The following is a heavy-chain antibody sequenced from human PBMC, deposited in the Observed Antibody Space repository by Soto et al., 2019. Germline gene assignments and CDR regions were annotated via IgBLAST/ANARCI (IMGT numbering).Heavy chain of an antibody. CDR1: GGSISSYY. D-gene: IGHD3-3*01. J-gene: IGHJ4*02. CDR2: IYYSGST. Sequence: WETLSPTSTVSGGSISSYYWSWIRPPPGKGRQWIGCIYYSGSTNYNPPLKSRVTISVDTSKNQFSLKVSSVTAADTAVYYCLRDNGRSGLFDYWGQGTQVTVS. V-gene: IGHV4-59*01. CDR3: LRDNGRSGLFDY.